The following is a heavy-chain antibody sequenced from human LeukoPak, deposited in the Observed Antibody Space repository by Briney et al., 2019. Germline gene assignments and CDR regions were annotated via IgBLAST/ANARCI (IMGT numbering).Heavy chain of an antibody. Sequence: EASVKVSCKASGYTFTSYDINWVRXXXXXXXXXXXWMNPNSGNTGYAQKFQGRVTMTRNTSISTAYLELSSLRSEDTAVYYCAALSYSSGWKDFDYWGQGTLVTVSS. J-gene: IGHJ4*02. V-gene: IGHV1-8*01. CDR2: MNPNSGNT. D-gene: IGHD6-19*01. CDR1: GYTFTSYD. CDR3: AALSYSSGWKDFDY.